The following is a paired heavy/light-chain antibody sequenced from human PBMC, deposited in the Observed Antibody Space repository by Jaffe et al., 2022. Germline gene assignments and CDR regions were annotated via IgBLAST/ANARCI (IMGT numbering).Heavy chain of an antibody. V-gene: IGHV3-53*04. CDR1: GFTVSSNY. J-gene: IGHJ3*02. D-gene: IGHD2-21*01. CDR3: ARVLFLWISGKPDAFDI. CDR2: IYSDGST. Sequence: EVQLVESGGHLVQPGGSLTLSCAASGFTVSSNYMSWVRQAPGKGLEWVSIIYSDGSTYYADSVKGRFTISRHNSKNTVYLLMNSLRVEDTAVYYCARVLFLWISGKPDAFDIWGQGTILTVSS.
Light chain of an antibody. CDR2: GKN. CDR3: NSRDSSGNLYV. J-gene: IGLJ1*01. CDR1: SLRNYF. V-gene: IGLV3-19*01. Sequence: SSELTQDPAVAVALGQTVRITCQGDSLRNYFPSWYQQKPGQAPVLVMYGKNNRPSGVPDRFSGSISGNTASLTITGAQAEDEADYYCNSRDSSGNLYVFGTGTKVTVL.